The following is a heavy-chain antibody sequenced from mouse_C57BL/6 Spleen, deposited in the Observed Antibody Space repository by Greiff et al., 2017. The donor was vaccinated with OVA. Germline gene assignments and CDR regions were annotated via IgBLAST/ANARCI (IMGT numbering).Heavy chain of an antibody. D-gene: IGHD1-1*01. J-gene: IGHJ2*02. Sequence: QVQLQQSGAELARPGASVKLSCKASGYTFTSYGISWVKQRTGQGLEWIGEIYPRSGNTYYNEKFKGKATLTADKSSSTAYMELRSMTSEDAAVYFCAGDYGSTFDYWGQGTSLTVSA. V-gene: IGHV1-81*01. CDR2: IYPRSGNT. CDR1: GYTFTSYG. CDR3: AGDYGSTFDY.